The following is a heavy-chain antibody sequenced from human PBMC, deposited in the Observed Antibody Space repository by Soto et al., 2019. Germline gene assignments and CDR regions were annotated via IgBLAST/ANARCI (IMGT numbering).Heavy chain of an antibody. V-gene: IGHV4-30-4*01. D-gene: IGHD3-22*01. J-gene: IGHJ4*02. CDR2: IYYSGST. CDR1: GGSISSGDYY. CDR3: GRKYDSWNSYFDY. Sequence: SETLSLTCTVSGGSISSGDYYWSWIRPAPGKGLEWFGNIYYSGSTYYNPSLRSRVTISVDTYKNQFSLKLSSVTAADTAVYYCGRKYDSWNSYFDYWGQGTLVTVSS.